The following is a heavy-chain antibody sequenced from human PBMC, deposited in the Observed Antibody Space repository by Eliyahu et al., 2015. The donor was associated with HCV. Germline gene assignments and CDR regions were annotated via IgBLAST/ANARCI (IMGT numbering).Heavy chain of an antibody. D-gene: IGHD3-10*01. CDR3: TTDPVGLLWFRELLPFDY. V-gene: IGHV3-15*01. Sequence: EVQLVESGGGLVKPGGSLRLXCAASGFXXSNAWWSWVRQAPGKGLEWVDRIKSKTDGGTTDYAAPVKGRFTISRDDSKNTLYLQMNSLKTEDTAVYYCTTDPVGLLWFRELLPFDYWGQGTLVTVSS. CDR1: GFXXSNAW. J-gene: IGHJ4*02. CDR2: IKSKTDGGTT.